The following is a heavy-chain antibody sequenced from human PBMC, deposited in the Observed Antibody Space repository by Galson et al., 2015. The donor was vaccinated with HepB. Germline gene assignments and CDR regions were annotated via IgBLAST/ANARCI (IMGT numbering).Heavy chain of an antibody. CDR3: ARSCSSTSCSWFDP. V-gene: IGHV1-2*02. J-gene: IGHJ5*02. CDR1: GYTFTGYY. CDR2: INPNSGGT. Sequence: SVKVSCKASGYTFTGYYMHWVRQAPGQGLEWMGWINPNSGGTNYAQKFQGRVTMTRDTSIGTAYMELSRLRSDDTAVYYCARSCSSTSCSWFDPWGQGTLVTVSS. D-gene: IGHD2-2*01.